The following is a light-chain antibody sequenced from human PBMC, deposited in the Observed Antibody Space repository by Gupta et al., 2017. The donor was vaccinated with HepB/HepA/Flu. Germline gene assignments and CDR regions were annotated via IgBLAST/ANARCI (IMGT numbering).Light chain of an antibody. V-gene: IGLV4-69*01. CDR1: SGHSSYA. CDR3: QTWGTGIHV. Sequence: QLVLTQSPSASASLGASVKITCTLSSGHSSYAIAWHQQQPEKGPRYLMKLNSDGSHSKGDGIPDRFSGSSSGAERYLTISSLQSEDEADYYCQTWGTGIHVFGGGTKLTVL. J-gene: IGLJ3*02. CDR2: LNSDGSH.